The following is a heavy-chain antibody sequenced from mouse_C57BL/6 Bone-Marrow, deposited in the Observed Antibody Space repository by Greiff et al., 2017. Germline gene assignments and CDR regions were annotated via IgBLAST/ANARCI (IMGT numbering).Heavy chain of an antibody. V-gene: IGHV1-26*01. CDR3: ARRRIFYYGSTYAWFAY. D-gene: IGHD1-1*01. CDR1: GYTFTDYY. J-gene: IGHJ3*01. CDR2: INPNNGGT. Sequence: LQQSGPELVKPGASVKISCKASGYTFTDYYMNWVKQSHGKSLEWIGDINPNNGGTSYNQKFKGKATLTVDKSSSTAYMELRSLTSEDSAVYYCARRRIFYYGSTYAWFAYWGQGTLVTVSA.